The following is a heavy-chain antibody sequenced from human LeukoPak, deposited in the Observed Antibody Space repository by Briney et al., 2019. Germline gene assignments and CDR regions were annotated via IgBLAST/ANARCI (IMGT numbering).Heavy chain of an antibody. D-gene: IGHD1-14*01. CDR3: VREATGYTLDY. Sequence: PGGSLRLSCAASGFTISPYAMNWVRQAPGKGLEWVSSISYTSSYIFYADSVKGRFTISRDNAKNSLYLQMNSLRAEDTAVYYCVREATGYTLDYWGQGTLVTVSS. CDR1: GFTISPYA. V-gene: IGHV3-21*01. J-gene: IGHJ4*02. CDR2: ISYTSSYI.